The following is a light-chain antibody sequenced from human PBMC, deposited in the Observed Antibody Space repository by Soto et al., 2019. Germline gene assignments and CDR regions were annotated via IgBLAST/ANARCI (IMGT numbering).Light chain of an antibody. V-gene: IGLV4-60*03. CDR2: LEGSGSY. J-gene: IGLJ2*01. CDR1: SGHSSYI. CDR3: ETLDSNTIGV. Sequence: QSVLTQSSSASASLGSSVKLTCTRSSGHSSYIIAWHQQQPGKAPRYLMKLEGSGSYNKGSGVPYRFEGSSSGADRYLTICNLQSEDEADYYCETLDSNTIGVFVGGTKLPVL.